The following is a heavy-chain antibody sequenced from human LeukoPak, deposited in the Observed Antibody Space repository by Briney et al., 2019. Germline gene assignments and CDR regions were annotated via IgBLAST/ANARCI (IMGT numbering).Heavy chain of an antibody. CDR1: GFTFSSYS. D-gene: IGHD6-13*01. CDR2: ISSSSSYI. CDR3: ARDPQQLALEP. J-gene: IGHJ5*02. V-gene: IGHV3-21*01. Sequence: GGSLRLSCAASGFTFSSYSMNWVRQAPGKWLEWVSSISSSSSYIYYADSVKGRFTISRDNAKNSLYLQKNSLRAEDTAVYYCARDPQQLALEPWGQGTLVTVSS.